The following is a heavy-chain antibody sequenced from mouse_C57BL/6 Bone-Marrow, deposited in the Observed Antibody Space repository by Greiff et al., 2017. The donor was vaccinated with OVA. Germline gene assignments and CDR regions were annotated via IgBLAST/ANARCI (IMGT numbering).Heavy chain of an antibody. Sequence: EVMLVESGGGLVKPGGSLKLSCAASRFTFSDYGMHWVRQAPETGLEWVAYISSGSSTIYYADTVKGRFTISRDNAKNTLFLQRTSLRSEDTAMYYCARQGFYYGSSPYWYFDVWGTGTTVTVSS. CDR2: ISSGSSTI. J-gene: IGHJ1*03. CDR3: ARQGFYYGSSPYWYFDV. V-gene: IGHV5-17*01. D-gene: IGHD1-1*01. CDR1: RFTFSDYG.